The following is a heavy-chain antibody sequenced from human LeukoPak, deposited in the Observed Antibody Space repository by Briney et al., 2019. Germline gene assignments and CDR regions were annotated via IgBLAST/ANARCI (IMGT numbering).Heavy chain of an antibody. Sequence: SETLSLTCAVYGGSFSGYYWSWIRQPPGKGLEWIGEINHSGSTNYNPSLKSRVTISVDTSKNQFSLELSSVTAADTAVYYCARGRGYSSSWYLLELSSPFDYWGQGTLVTVSS. CDR3: ARGRGYSSSWYLLELSSPFDY. V-gene: IGHV4-34*01. CDR2: INHSGST. J-gene: IGHJ4*02. D-gene: IGHD6-13*01. CDR1: GGSFSGYY.